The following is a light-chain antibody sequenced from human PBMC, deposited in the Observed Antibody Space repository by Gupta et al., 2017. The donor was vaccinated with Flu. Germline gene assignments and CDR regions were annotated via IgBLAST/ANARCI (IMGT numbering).Light chain of an antibody. CDR2: ATS. Sequence: GNVPKLLIHATSTVQFGFPSRFSGSGSGTEFTLTISSLQPEDFATYFCQQSFNMSYTFGQGTKLEIK. V-gene: IGKV1-39*01. CDR3: QQSFNMSYT. J-gene: IGKJ2*01.